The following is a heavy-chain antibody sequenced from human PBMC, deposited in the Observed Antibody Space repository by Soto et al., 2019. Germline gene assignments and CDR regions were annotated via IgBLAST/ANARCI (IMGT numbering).Heavy chain of an antibody. CDR3: ARPEAARRGGNYYYYYGMDV. CDR1: GYTFTSYY. CDR2: INPSGGST. D-gene: IGHD6-6*01. V-gene: IGHV1-46*01. Sequence: ASVKVSCKASGYTFTSYYMHWVRQAPGQGLEWMGIINPSGGSTSYAQKFQGRVTMTRDTSTSTVYMELSSLRSEDTAVYYCARPEAARRGGNYYYYYGMDVWGQGTTVTVSS. J-gene: IGHJ6*02.